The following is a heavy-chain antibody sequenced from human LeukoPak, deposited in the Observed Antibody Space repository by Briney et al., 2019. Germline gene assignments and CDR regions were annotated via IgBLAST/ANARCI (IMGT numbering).Heavy chain of an antibody. CDR1: GGSFSDYY. Sequence: SETLSLTCAVYGGSFSDYYWSWIRQPPGKGLEWIGEISHSGNTNYNPSLKSRVTISVDTSKNQFSLKLSSVTAADTAVFYCARGHDSSGYYYFDYWGQGTLVTVSS. D-gene: IGHD3-22*01. V-gene: IGHV4-34*01. J-gene: IGHJ4*02. CDR2: ISHSGNT. CDR3: ARGHDSSGYYYFDY.